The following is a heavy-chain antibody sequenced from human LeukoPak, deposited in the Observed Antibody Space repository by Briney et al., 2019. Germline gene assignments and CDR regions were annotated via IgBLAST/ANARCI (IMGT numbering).Heavy chain of an antibody. CDR3: ARPGYCSSTSCKGYLGFDY. CDR1: GYTFTNYY. Sequence: ASVKVSCKASGYTFTNYYMHWVRQAPGQGLEWMGIINPSGSGTSYAQNFQGRVTMTRDTSTSTVYLELSSLRSEGTAVYYCARPGYCSSTSCKGYLGFDYWGQGTLVTVSS. D-gene: IGHD2-2*01. CDR2: INPSGSGT. V-gene: IGHV1-46*01. J-gene: IGHJ4*02.